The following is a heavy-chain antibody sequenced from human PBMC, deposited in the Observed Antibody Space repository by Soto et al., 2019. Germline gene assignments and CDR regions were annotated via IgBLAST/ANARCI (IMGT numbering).Heavy chain of an antibody. CDR1: GGSISSSIHY. V-gene: IGHV4-39*01. J-gene: IGHJ6*02. D-gene: IGHD3-10*01. Sequence: SETLPLTYTVSGGSISSSIHYCGFLRQPPGKGLEWIVSIYYSGSTYFNPSLKSRVTISVDTSKNQFSLKLSSVTAADTAVYYCARPLYGYYGMDVWGQGTTVT. CDR3: ARPLYGYYGMDV. CDR2: IYYSGST.